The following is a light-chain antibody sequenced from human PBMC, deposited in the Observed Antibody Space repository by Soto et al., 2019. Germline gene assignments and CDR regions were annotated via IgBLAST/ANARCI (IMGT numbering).Light chain of an antibody. CDR2: DAS. V-gene: IGKV3-11*01. CDR1: QSVSSY. Sequence: EIVLTHSPATLSLSPCERATLSCRASQSVSSYLAWYQQKPGQAPRLLIYDASNRATGIPARFSGSGSGTDFTLTISSLEPEDFAVYYCQQYGSSPITFGQGTRLEIK. CDR3: QQYGSSPIT. J-gene: IGKJ5*01.